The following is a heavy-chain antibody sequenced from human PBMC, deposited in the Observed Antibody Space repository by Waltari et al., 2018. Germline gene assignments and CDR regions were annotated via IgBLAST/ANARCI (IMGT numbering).Heavy chain of an antibody. V-gene: IGHV4-34*01. CDR3: ARSNDYGGNSLGY. Sequence: QVQLQQWGAGLLKPSETLSLTCAVYGGSFSGYYWSWIRQPPGKGLEWIGEINHSGSTTYNPSLKSRVTISVDTSKNQFSLKLSSVTAADTAVYYCARSNDYGGNSLGYWGQGTLVTVSS. CDR1: GGSFSGYY. D-gene: IGHD4-17*01. CDR2: INHSGST. J-gene: IGHJ4*02.